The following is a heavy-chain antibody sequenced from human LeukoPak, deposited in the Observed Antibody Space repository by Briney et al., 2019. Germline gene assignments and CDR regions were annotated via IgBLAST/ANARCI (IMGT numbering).Heavy chain of an antibody. CDR2: INHSGYT. CDR3: TRMTSGHDY. D-gene: IGHD3-10*01. Sequence: SETLSLTCAVSGVSFDDYYWAWVRQTPGKGLEWIGEINHSGYTNDSPSLKSRVTLSIDTSRKQFSLNLRSVTVADAGIYYCTRMTSGHDYWGQGTLVTVSS. V-gene: IGHV4-34*01. CDR1: GVSFDDYY. J-gene: IGHJ4*02.